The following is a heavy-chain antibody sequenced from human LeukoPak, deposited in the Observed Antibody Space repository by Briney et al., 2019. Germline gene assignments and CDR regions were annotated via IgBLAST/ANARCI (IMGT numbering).Heavy chain of an antibody. Sequence: QPGGSLRLSCAASGFTFSAYWMSWVRQAPGKGLKWVSTINDNGAGTYYADSVKGRSTISRDNSYNTVSLQMNSLRDEDTGVYYCAKGLRTGVGPYMGYHYYMDVWGKGATVTVSS. CDR1: GFTFSAYW. CDR3: AKGLRTGVGPYMGYHYYMDV. CDR2: INDNGAGT. D-gene: IGHD3-16*01. V-gene: IGHV3-23*01. J-gene: IGHJ6*03.